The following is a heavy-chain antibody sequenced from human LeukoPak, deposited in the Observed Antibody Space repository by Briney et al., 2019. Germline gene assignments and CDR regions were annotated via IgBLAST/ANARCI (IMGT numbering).Heavy chain of an antibody. D-gene: IGHD2-21*02. CDR2: IYHRGST. CDR1: GGSISSSSYY. CDR3: VRAPVKQHFVVVAAIPAAFDI. J-gene: IGHJ3*02. V-gene: IGHV4-61*05. Sequence: SETLSLTCTVSGGSISSSSYYWGWIRQPPGKGLEWIGEIYHRGSTNYNPSLKSRVTISIDKSESQFSLNLDSVTAADTAVYYCVRAPVKQHFVVVAAIPAAFDIWGQGTMVTV.